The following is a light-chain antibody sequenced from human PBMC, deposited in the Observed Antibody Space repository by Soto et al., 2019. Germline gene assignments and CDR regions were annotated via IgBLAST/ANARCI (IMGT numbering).Light chain of an antibody. Sequence: DIVMTQSPATLSVSPGERATLSCRVSHSISSNLAWYQHKPGQAPRLLIYAASTRATGIPARFSGSGSGTEFSLTISSLQSEDFAVYYCQQYNIWPPYTFAQGTKLEIK. CDR2: AAS. CDR3: QQYNIWPPYT. J-gene: IGKJ2*01. CDR1: HSISSN. V-gene: IGKV3-15*01.